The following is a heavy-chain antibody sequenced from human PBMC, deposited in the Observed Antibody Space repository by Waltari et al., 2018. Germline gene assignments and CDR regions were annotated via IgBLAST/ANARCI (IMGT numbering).Heavy chain of an antibody. V-gene: IGHV3-30*02. CDR1: GSSAMTYV. D-gene: IGHD3-22*01. CDR2: IRYDGSNK. CDR3: AKDLGGYPDY. Sequence: QVQLGAYGADVVQPGGSLGHDSAPSGSSAMTYVLPGVRQDPAKGMEWVAFIRYDGSNKYYADSVKGRFTIYRYNSKNTLYLQMHSLRAEDKAVYYCAKDLGGYPDYWGQGPLVTVSS. J-gene: IGHJ4*02.